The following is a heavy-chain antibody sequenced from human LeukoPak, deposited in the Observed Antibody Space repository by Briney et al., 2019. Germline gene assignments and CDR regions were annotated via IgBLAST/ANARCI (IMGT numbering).Heavy chain of an antibody. CDR2: IIPIFGTA. V-gene: IGHV1-69*13. CDR1: GGTFSSYA. J-gene: IGHJ4*02. Sequence: SVKVSCKASGGTFSSYAISWVRQASGQGLEWMGGIIPIFGTANYAQKFQGRVTITADESTSTAYMELSSLRSEDTAVYYCARDTKRIAAFDYWGQGTLVTVSS. CDR3: ARDTKRIAAFDY. D-gene: IGHD6-6*01.